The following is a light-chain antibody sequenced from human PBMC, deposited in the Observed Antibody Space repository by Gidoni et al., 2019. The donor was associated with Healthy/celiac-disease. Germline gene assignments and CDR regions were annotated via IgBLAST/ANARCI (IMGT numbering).Light chain of an antibody. Sequence: GDRVTITCQASQDISNYLNWYQQKPGKAPKLLIYDASNLETGVPSRFSGSGSGTDFTFTISSLQPEVIATYYCQQYDNLLTFGGGTKVEIK. J-gene: IGKJ4*01. CDR3: QQYDNLLT. CDR2: DAS. CDR1: QDISNY. V-gene: IGKV1-33*01.